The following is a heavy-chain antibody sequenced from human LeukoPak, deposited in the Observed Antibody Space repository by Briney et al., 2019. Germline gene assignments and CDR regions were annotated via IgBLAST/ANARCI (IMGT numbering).Heavy chain of an antibody. D-gene: IGHD3-9*01. CDR3: ARGILTGYYNVIWFDP. CDR1: GYGFTSYW. Sequence: GESLKISCKGSGYGFTSYWISWVRQMPGKGLEWMGRIDPSDSYTNYSPSFQGHVTISADKSISTAYLQWSSLKASDTAMYYCARGILTGYYNVIWFDPWGQGTLVTVSS. CDR2: IDPSDSYT. J-gene: IGHJ5*02. V-gene: IGHV5-10-1*01.